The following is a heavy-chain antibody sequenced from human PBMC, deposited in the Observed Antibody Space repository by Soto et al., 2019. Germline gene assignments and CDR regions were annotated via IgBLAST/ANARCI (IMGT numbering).Heavy chain of an antibody. CDR2: TYYRSKWRI. CDR3: ARGNSGLRAFDV. Sequence: QTLSLTCAISGDSVSNTNAAWGWIRQSPSRGLEWLGRTYYRSKWRIDYALSVRSRININPDTSKNQLSLQLISVTPEDTAVYYCARGNSGLRAFDVWGQGTMVTVSS. CDR1: GDSVSNTNAA. V-gene: IGHV6-1*01. J-gene: IGHJ3*01. D-gene: IGHD6-19*01.